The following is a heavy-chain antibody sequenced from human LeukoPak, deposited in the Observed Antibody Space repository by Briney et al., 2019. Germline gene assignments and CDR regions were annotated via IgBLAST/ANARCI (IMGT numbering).Heavy chain of an antibody. Sequence: PGGSLRLSCAASGFTLGSYAMSWVRQAPGKGLEWVSAISGSGGSTYYADSVKGRFTISRDNSKNTLYLQMNSLRAEDTAVYYCAKVPARPRYFDYWGQGTLVTVSS. CDR1: GFTLGSYA. D-gene: IGHD6-6*01. J-gene: IGHJ4*02. V-gene: IGHV3-23*01. CDR2: ISGSGGST. CDR3: AKVPARPRYFDY.